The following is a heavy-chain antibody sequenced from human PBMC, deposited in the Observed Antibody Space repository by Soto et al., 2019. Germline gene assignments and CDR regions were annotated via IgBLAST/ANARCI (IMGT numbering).Heavy chain of an antibody. CDR3: ARDRYSGSYFDY. D-gene: IGHD1-26*01. Sequence: ASVKVSCKASGYTFTSYGISWVRQAPGQGLEWMGWISAYNGNTNYAQKLQGRVTMTTDTSTSTAYMEMRSLRSDDTAVYYCARDRYSGSYFDYWGQGTLVTVSS. CDR1: GYTFTSYG. CDR2: ISAYNGNT. J-gene: IGHJ4*02. V-gene: IGHV1-18*04.